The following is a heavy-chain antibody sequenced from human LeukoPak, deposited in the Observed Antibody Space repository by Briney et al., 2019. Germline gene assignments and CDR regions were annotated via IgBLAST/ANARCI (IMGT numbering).Heavy chain of an antibody. J-gene: IGHJ5*02. CDR1: GGSFSGYY. CDR3: SRGHSSSCYYYGPWCDP. D-gene: IGHD3-22*01. CDR2: INHSGST. Sequence: SESLSLTCAVYGGSFSGYYWSWIRQPPGKGLEWVGEINHSGSTNYNPSLTSRVTISVDTSKNQFSLKLSSVTAADTALYYFSRGHSSSCYYYGPWCDPWGEGTLVTVSS. V-gene: IGHV4-34*01.